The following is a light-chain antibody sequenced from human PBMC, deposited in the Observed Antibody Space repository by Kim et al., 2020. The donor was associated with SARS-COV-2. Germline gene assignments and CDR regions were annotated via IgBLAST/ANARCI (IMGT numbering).Light chain of an antibody. CDR3: CSYTGSYTYV. J-gene: IGLJ1*01. Sequence: TMSSTRVLSADGGYNYVYRDQLHPDMAPKHMIYDVSKRPSGVPDRFSGSKSGNTASLTISGLQAEDEAEYYCCSYTGSYTYVFGTGTKVTVL. V-gene: IGLV2-11*01. CDR1: LSADGGYNY. CDR2: DVS.